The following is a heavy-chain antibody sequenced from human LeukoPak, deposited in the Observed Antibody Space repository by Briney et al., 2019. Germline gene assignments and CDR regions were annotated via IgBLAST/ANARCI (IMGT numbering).Heavy chain of an antibody. J-gene: IGHJ5*02. V-gene: IGHV3-7*01. CDR1: GLTFSEYW. D-gene: IGHD3-10*01. CDR2: IKEDGSEK. CDR3: ARGGSWFAP. Sequence: GGSLRLSCVASGLTFSEYWMSWVRQAPGKGLEWVANIKEDGSEKYYVDSVKGRFTISRDNAKNSLYLQMSSLRAEDTAVYYCARGGSWFAPWGQGTLVTVSS.